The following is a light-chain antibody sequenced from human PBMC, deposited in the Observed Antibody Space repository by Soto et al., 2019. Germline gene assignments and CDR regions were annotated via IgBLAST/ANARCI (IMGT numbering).Light chain of an antibody. Sequence: TVMTQSPATPSVSPGDTATLSGRSSQNVHINLAWYQQKPGQAPTLLIYGVSARAPGVPARFSGTGSGTEFTLTIRNLQSEDFGVYYCQQYETWPRSFGQGTKVAIK. V-gene: IGKV3-15*01. J-gene: IGKJ2*04. CDR2: GVS. CDR3: QQYETWPRS. CDR1: QNVHIN.